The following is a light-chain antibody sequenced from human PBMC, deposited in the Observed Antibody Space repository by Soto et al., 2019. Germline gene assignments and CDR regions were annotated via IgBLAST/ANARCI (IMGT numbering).Light chain of an antibody. CDR1: QSISSW. V-gene: IGKV1-5*03. Sequence: DIQMTQSPSTLSASVGDRVTITCRASQSISSWLAWYQQKPGKAPKLLIYKASSLESGVPSRFSGSGSGTEFTLTISSLQPDDFVTYYCQQYNSYSRTFGQGTKV. CDR2: KAS. CDR3: QQYNSYSRT. J-gene: IGKJ1*01.